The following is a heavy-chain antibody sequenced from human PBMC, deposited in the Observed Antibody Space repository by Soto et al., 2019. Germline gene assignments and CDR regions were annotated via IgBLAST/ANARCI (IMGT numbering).Heavy chain of an antibody. CDR1: GFTFSIYA. J-gene: IGHJ6*02. Sequence: EVQLLESGGGLVQPGGSLRLSCEASGFTFSIYAMNWVRQAPGKGLERVSVISGSGGRTYYADSVKGRFTMSRDNSKNTLYLQMNSLRADDTAVYYCAKEVVVESAGRSHYYYYGLDVWGQGTTVTVSS. CDR3: AKEVVVESAGRSHYYYYGLDV. V-gene: IGHV3-23*01. CDR2: ISGSGGRT. D-gene: IGHD2-2*01.